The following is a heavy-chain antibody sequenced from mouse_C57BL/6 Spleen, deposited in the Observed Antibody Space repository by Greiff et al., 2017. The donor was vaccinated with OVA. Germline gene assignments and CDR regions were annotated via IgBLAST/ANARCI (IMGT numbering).Heavy chain of an antibody. CDR3: ARGGYDLFAN. V-gene: IGHV2-2*01. D-gene: IGHD2-2*01. CDR1: GFSLTSYG. CDR2: IWSGGST. J-gene: IGHJ3*01. Sequence: QVQLKESGPGLVQPSQSLSITCTVSGFSLTSYGVHWVRQSPGKGLEWLGVIWSGGSTDYNAAFISRLSISKDNSKSQVFFKMNSLQADDTAIYYCARGGYDLFANGAQGTLVTVSA.